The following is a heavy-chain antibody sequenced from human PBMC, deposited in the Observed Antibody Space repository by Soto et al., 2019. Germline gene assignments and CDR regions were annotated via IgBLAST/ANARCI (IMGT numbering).Heavy chain of an antibody. CDR1: GYTLTMLS. Sequence: ASVKVSCKVSGYTLTMLSMHWVRQAPGKGLEWMGGFDPEDGKTIYIQKIQGRVTMTRDKSTSTTYMELSRLRSDDTAVYHCARERGVGATDDAAFDIWGQGTMVTVSS. V-gene: IGHV1-24*01. D-gene: IGHD1-26*01. CDR2: FDPEDGKT. J-gene: IGHJ3*02. CDR3: ARERGVGATDDAAFDI.